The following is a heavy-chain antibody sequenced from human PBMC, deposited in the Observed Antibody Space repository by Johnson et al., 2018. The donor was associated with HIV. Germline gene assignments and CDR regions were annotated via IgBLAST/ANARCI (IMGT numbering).Heavy chain of an antibody. Sequence: QVQLVESGGGVVQPGRSLRLSCAASGFLFSRYAMHWVRQAPGKGLEWVAVISYDGGNNYYADSVKGRFTISRDNSKNTLYLQMNSLRAEDTAVYYCAIDSEWELGQEGAFDIWGQGTMVTVSS. CDR2: ISYDGGNN. CDR1: GFLFSRYA. J-gene: IGHJ3*02. CDR3: AIDSEWELGQEGAFDI. D-gene: IGHD1-26*01. V-gene: IGHV3-30-3*01.